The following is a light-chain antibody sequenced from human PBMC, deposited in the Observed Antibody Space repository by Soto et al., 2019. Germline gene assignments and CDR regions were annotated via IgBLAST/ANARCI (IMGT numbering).Light chain of an antibody. V-gene: IGKV3-11*01. Sequence: EIVLTQSPATLSLSPGERATLSCRASQSVSSSVTWYQHKPGQAPRLLIYDASNRASGLPARFSGSGSGTDFPLTISSLEPEDSAVYYCQQSSYWPLTVGGGTKVEI. J-gene: IGKJ4*01. CDR1: QSVSSS. CDR3: QQSSYWPLT. CDR2: DAS.